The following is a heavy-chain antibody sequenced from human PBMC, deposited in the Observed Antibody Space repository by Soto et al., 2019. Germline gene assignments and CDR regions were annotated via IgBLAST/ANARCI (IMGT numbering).Heavy chain of an antibody. D-gene: IGHD4-4*01. CDR2: ISAYSGNT. V-gene: IGHV1-18*04. J-gene: IGHJ4*02. CDR3: ARVEMTTISFDY. Sequence: QVQLVQSGAEVKKPGASVKVSCKASNYTFTSCNISLVRQAPGQGLEWMGWISAYSGNTNYAQKLQGRVTMTTDTSTSTAYMELRSLRSDDTAVYYCARVEMTTISFDYWGQGTLVTVSS. CDR1: NYTFTSCN.